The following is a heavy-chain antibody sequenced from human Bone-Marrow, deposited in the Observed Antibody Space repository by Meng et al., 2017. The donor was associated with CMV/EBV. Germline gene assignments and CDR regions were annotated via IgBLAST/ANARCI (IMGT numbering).Heavy chain of an antibody. D-gene: IGHD2-2*01. CDR1: GFTVSSNY. Sequence: GESLKISCAASGFTVSSNYMSWVRQAPGKGLEWVSVIYSGGSTYYADSVKGRFTISRDNSKNTLYLQMNSLRAEDTAVYYCAKVLSVWRREPAPRGPFDYWGQGTLVTVSS. CDR2: IYSGGST. J-gene: IGHJ4*02. CDR3: AKVLSVWRREPAPRGPFDY. V-gene: IGHV3-66*02.